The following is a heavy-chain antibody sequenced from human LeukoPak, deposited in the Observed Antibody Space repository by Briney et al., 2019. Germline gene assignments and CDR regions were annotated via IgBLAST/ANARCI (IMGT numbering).Heavy chain of an antibody. CDR3: ARRRSESAFDVTDFDY. CDR2: IYPGDSDT. V-gene: IGHV5-51*01. J-gene: IGHJ4*02. Sequence: GESLKISCQGSGYSFTSYSIGWVRQMPGKGLEWMGIIYPGDSDTRYSPSFQGQVIISADKSISTAYLQWSSLKASDTAMYYCARRRSESAFDVTDFDYWGQGTLVTVSS. D-gene: IGHD2-21*02. CDR1: GYSFTSYS.